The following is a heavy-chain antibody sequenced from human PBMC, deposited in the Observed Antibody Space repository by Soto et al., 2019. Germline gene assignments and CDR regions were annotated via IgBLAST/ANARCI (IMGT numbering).Heavy chain of an antibody. V-gene: IGHV1-69*13. CDR2: IIPIFGTA. Sequence: SVKVSCKASGGTFSSYAISWVRQAPGQGLEWMGGIIPIFGTANYAQKFQGRVTITADESTRTAYMELSSLRSEDTAVYYCASRFYYDSSGYPDAFDIWGQGTMVTVSS. J-gene: IGHJ3*02. CDR3: ASRFYYDSSGYPDAFDI. D-gene: IGHD3-22*01. CDR1: GGTFSSYA.